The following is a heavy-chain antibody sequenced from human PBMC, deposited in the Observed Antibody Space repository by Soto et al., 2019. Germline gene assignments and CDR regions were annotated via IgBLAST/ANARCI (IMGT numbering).Heavy chain of an antibody. CDR2: IYWDDDK. V-gene: IGHV2-5*02. CDR3: AHRSGVGYCSGGSCYTFDY. Sequence: QITLKESGPTLVNPTQTLTLTCTFSGFSLSTSGVGVGWIRQPPGKALEWLALIYWDDDKRYSPSLKSRLTITKDTSKNQVVLTMTNMDPVDTATYYCAHRSGVGYCSGGSCYTFDYWGQGTLVTVSS. J-gene: IGHJ4*02. CDR1: GFSLSTSGVG. D-gene: IGHD2-15*01.